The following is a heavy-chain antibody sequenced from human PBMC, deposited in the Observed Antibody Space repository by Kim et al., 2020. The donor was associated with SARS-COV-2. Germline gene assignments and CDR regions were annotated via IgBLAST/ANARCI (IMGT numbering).Heavy chain of an antibody. CDR2: ISGSGGST. V-gene: IGHV3-23*01. D-gene: IGHD3-10*01. CDR3: AKGERKGLLWFGEPIPPYFDY. Sequence: GGSLRLSCAASGFTFSSYAMSWVRQAPGKGLEWVSAISGSGGSTYYADSVKGRFTISRDNSKNTLYLQMNSLRAEDTAVYYCAKGERKGLLWFGEPIPPYFDYWGQGTLVTVSS. CDR1: GFTFSSYA. J-gene: IGHJ4*02.